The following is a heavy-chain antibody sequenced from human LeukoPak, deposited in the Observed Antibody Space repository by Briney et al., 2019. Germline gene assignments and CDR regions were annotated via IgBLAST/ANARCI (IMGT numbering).Heavy chain of an antibody. CDR1: GGSFSGYY. D-gene: IGHD2-15*01. CDR3: AIAAVAARQRAFDI. V-gene: IGHV4-34*01. CDR2: INHSGST. J-gene: IGHJ3*02. Sequence: PSETLSLTCAVYGGSFSGYYWSWIRQPPGKGLEWIGEINHSGSTNYNPSLKSRVTISVDTSKNQFSLKLSSVTAADTAVYFCAIAAVAARQRAFDIWGQGTRVTVSS.